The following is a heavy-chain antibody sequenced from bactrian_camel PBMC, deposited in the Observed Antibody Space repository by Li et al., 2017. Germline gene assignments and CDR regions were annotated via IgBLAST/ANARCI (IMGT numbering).Heavy chain of an antibody. J-gene: IGHJ4*01. CDR1: GFTFNSYA. D-gene: IGHD6*01. CDR3: AKGSGGGDGGSWWQYNY. V-gene: IGHV3S1*01. CDR2: ISADGGTT. Sequence: HVQLVESGGGLVQPGGSLTLSCTASGFTFNSYAMNWVRQAPGKGLEWVSGISADGGTTYYADSVKGRFTISRDNAKNTLYLQLSSLKTGDTAMYYCAKGSGGGDGGSWWQYNYWGQGTQVTVS.